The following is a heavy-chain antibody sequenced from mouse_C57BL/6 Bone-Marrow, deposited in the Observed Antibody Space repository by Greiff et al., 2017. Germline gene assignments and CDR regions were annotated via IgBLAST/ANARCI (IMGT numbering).Heavy chain of an antibody. CDR3: ARHSTMVKREHYFDY. CDR2: IYPGGGYT. J-gene: IGHJ2*01. Sequence: QVQLQQSGAELVRPGTSVKMSCKASGYTFTNYWIGWAKQRPGHGLEWIGDIYPGGGYTNYNEKFKGKATLTADKSSSTAYMQFSSLTSEDSAIYYCARHSTMVKREHYFDYWGQGTTLTVSS. V-gene: IGHV1-63*01. CDR1: GYTFTNYW. D-gene: IGHD2-2*01.